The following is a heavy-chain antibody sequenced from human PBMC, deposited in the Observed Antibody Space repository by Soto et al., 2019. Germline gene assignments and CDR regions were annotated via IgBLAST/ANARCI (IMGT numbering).Heavy chain of an antibody. D-gene: IGHD4-17*01. Sequence: GGSLRLSCAASGFSFSTYPMVWVSQAPGKRLEAVSSISGSGDKTYYKDSVKGRFTISRDNSKNTVDLQMNSLRPEDTAVYYCAKILSTVTTYYYGMDAWGQGTTGTVSS. CDR3: AKILSTVTTYYYGMDA. J-gene: IGHJ6*02. CDR1: GFSFSTYP. CDR2: ISGSGDKT. V-gene: IGHV3-23*01.